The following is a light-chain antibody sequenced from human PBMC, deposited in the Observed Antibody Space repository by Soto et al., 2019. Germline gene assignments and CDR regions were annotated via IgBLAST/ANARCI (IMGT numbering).Light chain of an antibody. V-gene: IGKV1-5*03. J-gene: IGKJ1*01. CDR3: QHYNSYSEA. CDR2: KAS. Sequence: DIQMTQSPSTLSGSVGDRVTITCRVSQTISSRLAWYQQKPGKAPKLLIYKASTLKSGVPSRFSGSGSGTEFTLTISSLQPDDFATYYCQHYNSYSEAFGQGTKVELK. CDR1: QTISSR.